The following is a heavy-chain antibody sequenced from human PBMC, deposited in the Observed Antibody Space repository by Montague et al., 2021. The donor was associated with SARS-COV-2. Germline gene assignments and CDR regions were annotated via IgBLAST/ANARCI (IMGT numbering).Heavy chain of an antibody. CDR3: ARNRGLGSRGAGYIVL. J-gene: IGHJ2*01. V-gene: IGHV4-31*03. Sequence: TLSLTCTVSGGSISGDNYYWTWIRQHPGKGLEWIAYIYYTGSTYYNPSLQSRLRTSLDTSKNQFSLTLTSVTAADTAIYYCARNRGLGSRGAGYIVLWGRGTLVTVSS. D-gene: IGHD7-27*01. CDR1: GGSISGDNYY. CDR2: IYYTGST.